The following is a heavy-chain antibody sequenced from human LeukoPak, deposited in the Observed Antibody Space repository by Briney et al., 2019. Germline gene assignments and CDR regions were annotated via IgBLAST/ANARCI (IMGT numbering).Heavy chain of an antibody. D-gene: IGHD3-3*01. Sequence: ASVKVSCKASGYTFTGYYMHWVRQAPGQGLEWMGWINPNSGGTNYAQKFQGRVTMTRDTSISTAYMELSRLRSDDTAVYYCARADFRSGYADYWGQGTLVTVSS. V-gene: IGHV1-2*02. CDR1: GYTFTGYY. J-gene: IGHJ4*02. CDR2: INPNSGGT. CDR3: ARADFRSGYADY.